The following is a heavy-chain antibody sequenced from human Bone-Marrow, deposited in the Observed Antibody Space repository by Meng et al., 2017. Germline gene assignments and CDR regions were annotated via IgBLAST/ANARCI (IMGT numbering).Heavy chain of an antibody. CDR2: IKSKTDGGTT. CDR1: GFSFRNAW. D-gene: IGHD3-10*01. V-gene: IGHV3-15*01. CDR3: PTGSYYKGADAFDI. Sequence: GGSLRLSCVASGFSFRNAWMSWVRQAPGKGLEWVGRIKSKTDGGTTDYAAPVKGRFTISRDDSKNTLYLQMNSLKTEDTAVYYCPTGSYYKGADAFDIWGQGTMVTVSS. J-gene: IGHJ3*02.